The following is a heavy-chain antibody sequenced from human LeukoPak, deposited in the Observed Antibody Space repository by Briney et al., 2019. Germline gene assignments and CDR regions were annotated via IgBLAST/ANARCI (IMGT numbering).Heavy chain of an antibody. Sequence: PGGSLRLSCVASGFTFEKYVMNWVRQAPGMRLKWLATIYGSGVSISYADSVKGRFTISRDNSNNTLYLQMNSLRAEDTAMYFCAKDLGWELPAEAYWGQGVLVTVSS. V-gene: IGHV3-23*01. D-gene: IGHD1-26*01. CDR1: GFTFEKYV. CDR2: IYGSGVSI. CDR3: AKDLGWELPAEAY. J-gene: IGHJ4*02.